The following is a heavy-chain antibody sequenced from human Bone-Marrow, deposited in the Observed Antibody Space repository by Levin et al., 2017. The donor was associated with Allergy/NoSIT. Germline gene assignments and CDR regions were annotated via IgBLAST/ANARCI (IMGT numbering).Heavy chain of an antibody. D-gene: IGHD6-19*01. CDR3: AKGAGWVAGAVALI. CDR1: GFTFTSYA. CDR2: ISGSGGST. Sequence: ETLSLTCAASGFTFTSYAMNWVRQAPGKGLEWVSAISGSGGSTYYADSVKGRFTISRDNSKNTLYLQMNSLRAEDTAVYYCAKGAGWVAGAVALIWGQGTLVTVS. V-gene: IGHV3-23*01. J-gene: IGHJ4*02.